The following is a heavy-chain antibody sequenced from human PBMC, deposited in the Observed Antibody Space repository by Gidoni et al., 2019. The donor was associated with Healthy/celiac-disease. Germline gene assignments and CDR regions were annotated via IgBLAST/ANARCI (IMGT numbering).Heavy chain of an antibody. CDR1: GGSISSYY. J-gene: IGHJ4*02. D-gene: IGHD3-3*01. V-gene: IGHV4-59*08. CDR2: IYYSGST. Sequence: QVQLQESGPGLVKPSETLSLTCTDSGGSISSYYWSWIRQPPGKGLEWIGYIYYSGSTNYNPSLKSRVTISVDTSKNQFSLKLSSVTAADPAVYYCARLNYDGDYLDYWGQGTLVTVSS. CDR3: ARLNYDGDYLDY.